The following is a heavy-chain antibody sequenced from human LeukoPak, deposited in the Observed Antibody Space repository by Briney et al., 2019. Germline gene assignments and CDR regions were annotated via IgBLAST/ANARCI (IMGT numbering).Heavy chain of an antibody. Sequence: GGSLRLSCAASGFTFSNFLMHWVRQAPEKGLVWVSRIYSDGSLIGYADSVRGRFTISIDNAKNTLHLQMNSLRAEDTAVYYCAREDRIVLGNDAFDLWGQGTMVTVSS. CDR3: AREDRIVLGNDAFDL. J-gene: IGHJ3*01. D-gene: IGHD2-8*01. CDR2: IYSDGSLI. CDR1: GFTFSNFL. V-gene: IGHV3-74*01.